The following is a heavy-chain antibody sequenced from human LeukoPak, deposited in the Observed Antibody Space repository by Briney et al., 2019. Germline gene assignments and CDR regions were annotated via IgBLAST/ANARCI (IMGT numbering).Heavy chain of an antibody. D-gene: IGHD6-6*01. CDR1: GFTVSSNY. V-gene: IGHV3-53*01. CDR3: AKDQGIAARAY. Sequence: PGGSLRLSCAASGFTVSSNYMSWVRQAPGKGLEWVSVIYSGGSTYYADSVKGRFTISRDNSKNTLYLQMNSLRAEDTAVYYCAKDQGIAARAYWGQGTLVTVSS. J-gene: IGHJ4*02. CDR2: IYSGGST.